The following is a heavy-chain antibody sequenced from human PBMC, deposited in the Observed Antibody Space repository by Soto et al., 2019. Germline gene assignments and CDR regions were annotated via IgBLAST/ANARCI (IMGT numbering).Heavy chain of an antibody. CDR1: DGSISSSNYY. D-gene: IGHD3-22*01. V-gene: IGHV4-39*01. CDR2: IYYSGST. Sequence: SETLSHTCTVSDGSISSSNYYCGWIRQPPGKGLEWIGSIYYSGSTYYNPSLKSRVTISVDTSKNQFSLKLSSVTAADTVVYYCARLVYDSSGYRPGWGQGTLVTVSS. CDR3: ARLVYDSSGYRPG. J-gene: IGHJ4*02.